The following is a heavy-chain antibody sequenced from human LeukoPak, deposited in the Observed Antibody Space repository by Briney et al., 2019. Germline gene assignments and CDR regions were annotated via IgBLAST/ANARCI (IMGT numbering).Heavy chain of an antibody. V-gene: IGHV3-30*02. J-gene: IGHJ6*04. Sequence: GGSLRLSCAASGFTFSSYGMHWVRQAPGKGLEWVAFIRYDGSNKYYADSVKGRFTISRDNSKNTLYLQMNSLRAEDTAVYYCAKGIDYYGSGSYYKYYYGMDVWGKGTTVTVSS. CDR2: IRYDGSNK. D-gene: IGHD3-10*01. CDR3: AKGIDYYGSGSYYKYYYGMDV. CDR1: GFTFSSYG.